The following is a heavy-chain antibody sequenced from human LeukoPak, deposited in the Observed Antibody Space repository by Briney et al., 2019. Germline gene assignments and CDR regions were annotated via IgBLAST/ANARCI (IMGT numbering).Heavy chain of an antibody. J-gene: IGHJ4*02. V-gene: IGHV1-24*01. CDR3: ATKRYSSGWYSDY. CDR1: GYTLTELS. D-gene: IGHD6-19*01. CDR2: FDPEDGET. Sequence: ASVKVSCKVSGYTLTELSMHWVRQAPGKGLEWMGGFDPEDGETMYAQKFQGRVTMTEDTSTDTAHMELSSLRSEDTAVYYCATKRYSSGWYSDYWGQGTLVTVSS.